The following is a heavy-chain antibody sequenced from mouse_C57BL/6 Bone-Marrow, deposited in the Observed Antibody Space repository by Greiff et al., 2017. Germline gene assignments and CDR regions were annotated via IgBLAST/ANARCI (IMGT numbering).Heavy chain of an antibody. CDR1: GYAFSSYW. Sequence: QVQLQQSGAELVKPGASVKISCKASGYAFSSYWMNWVKQRPGKGLEWIGQLYPGDGDTNFNGKFKGKATLTADKSSSTAYMQLSSLTSEDSAVYFCARSGLLRRGFAYWGQGTLVTVSA. V-gene: IGHV1-80*01. CDR3: ARSGLLRRGFAY. J-gene: IGHJ3*01. CDR2: LYPGDGDT. D-gene: IGHD1-1*01.